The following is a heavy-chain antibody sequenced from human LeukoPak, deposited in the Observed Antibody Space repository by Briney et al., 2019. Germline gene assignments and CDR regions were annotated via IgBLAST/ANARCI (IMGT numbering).Heavy chain of an antibody. V-gene: IGHV4-61*01. Sequence: SETLSLTCTVSGGSVSSGSYYWSWIRQPPGKGLAWIGYIYYSGSTHYNPSLKSRVTISVDTSKNQFSLKLSSVTAADTVVYYCAREYYDILSEAFDIWGQGTMVTVSS. CDR3: AREYYDILSEAFDI. J-gene: IGHJ3*02. CDR2: IYYSGST. CDR1: GGSVSSGSYY. D-gene: IGHD3-9*01.